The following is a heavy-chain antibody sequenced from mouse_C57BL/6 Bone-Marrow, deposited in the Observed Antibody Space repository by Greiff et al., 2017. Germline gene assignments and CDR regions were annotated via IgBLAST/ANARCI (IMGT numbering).Heavy chain of an antibody. Sequence: QVQLQQPGAELVKPGASVKLSCKASGYTFTSYWMQWVKQRPGQGLEWIGEIDPSDSYTNYNQKFKGKATLTGDTSSSTAYMQLSSLTSEDSAVYYCARGGYVGWGHGTTLTVSS. CDR1: GYTFTSYW. CDR2: IDPSDSYT. J-gene: IGHJ2*01. D-gene: IGHD2-2*01. CDR3: ARGGYVG. V-gene: IGHV1-50*01.